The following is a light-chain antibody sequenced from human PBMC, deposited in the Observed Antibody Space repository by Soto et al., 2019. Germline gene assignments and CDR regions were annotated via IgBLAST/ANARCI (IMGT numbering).Light chain of an antibody. CDR3: QVWDSSSDHVV. V-gene: IGLV3-21*04. CDR1: NIGSKS. J-gene: IGLJ2*01. CDR2: YDS. Sequence: SYELTKPPSVSVAPGQTARITCGGNNIGSKSVHWYQQKPGQAPVLVIYYDSDRPSGIPERFSGSNSGNTATLTISRVEAGDEADDYCQVWDSSSDHVVFGGGTKLTVL.